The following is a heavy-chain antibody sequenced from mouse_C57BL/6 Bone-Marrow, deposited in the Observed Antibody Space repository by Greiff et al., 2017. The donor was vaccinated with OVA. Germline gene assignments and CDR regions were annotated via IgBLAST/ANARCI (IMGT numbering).Heavy chain of an antibody. CDR3: ALYYYGFFDY. J-gene: IGHJ2*01. D-gene: IGHD1-1*01. V-gene: IGHV1-42*01. CDR2: INPSPGGT. Sequence: VQLQQSGPELVKPGASVKISCKASGYSFTGYYMNWVKQSPEKSLEWIGEINPSPGGTTSNQKFKAKATLTVDKSSSTADMQLKSLTSEDTAVYYCALYYYGFFDYWGQGTTLTVSS. CDR1: GYSFTGYY.